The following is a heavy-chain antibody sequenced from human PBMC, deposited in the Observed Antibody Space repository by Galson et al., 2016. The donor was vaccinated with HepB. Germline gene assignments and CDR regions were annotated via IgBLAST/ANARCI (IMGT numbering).Heavy chain of an antibody. V-gene: IGHV3-30*18. Sequence: SLRLSCAVSGFTFSSFGMHWVRQAPGKGLEWVAVISYDGSKKYYADSLKGRCTISRDDSKRTLYLQMNSLRTEYTAVYYCAKSNQILWSVQSRNDAFDIWGQGTMVTVSS. D-gene: IGHD1-14*01. CDR3: AKSNQILWSVQSRNDAFDI. CDR2: ISYDGSKK. CDR1: GFTFSSFG. J-gene: IGHJ3*02.